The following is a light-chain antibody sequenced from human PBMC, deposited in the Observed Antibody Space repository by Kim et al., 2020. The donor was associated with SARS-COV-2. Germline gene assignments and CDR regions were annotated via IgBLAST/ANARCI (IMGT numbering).Light chain of an antibody. J-gene: IGKJ2*01. CDR2: KAS. CDR3: QQYKAYPFT. Sequence: DIQMTQSPSTLSASVGDRVTITCRASQSISSWLAWYQQKPGKAPKLLIQKASSLESGVPSRFSGSGSGTEFTLIISSLQSDDFATYYCQQYKAYPFTFGQGTKLEI. V-gene: IGKV1-5*03. CDR1: QSISSW.